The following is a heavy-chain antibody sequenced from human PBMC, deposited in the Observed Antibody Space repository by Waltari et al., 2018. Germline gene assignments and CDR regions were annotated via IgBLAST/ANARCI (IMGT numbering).Heavy chain of an antibody. V-gene: IGHV3-30*04. CDR2: ISGDGTTQ. J-gene: IGHJ3*02. Sequence: QEQVVESGGGVVQPGRSLRLSCEASGSPFNLYSLNWVRQAPGKGLEWVAFISGDGTTQYYSDSVKGRFTISRDNSKSMLSLQMNSLRTEDTAVYYCARRSSTGVFRALDIWGQGTMVTVS. CDR1: GSPFNLYS. CDR3: ARRSSTGVFRALDI. D-gene: IGHD6-13*01.